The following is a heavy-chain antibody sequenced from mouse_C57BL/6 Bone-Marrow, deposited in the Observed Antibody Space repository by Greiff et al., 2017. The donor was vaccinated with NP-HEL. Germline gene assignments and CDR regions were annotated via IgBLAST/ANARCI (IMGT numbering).Heavy chain of an antibody. CDR1: GYTFTSYW. CDR2: IDPSDSET. V-gene: IGHV1-52*01. D-gene: IGHD2-3*01. Sequence: VQLQQPGAELVRPGSSVKLSCKASGYTFTSYWMHWVKQRPIQGLEWIGNIDPSDSETHYNQKFKDKATLTVDKSSSTAYMQLSSLTSEDSAVYYCARDTDGYLGYWGQGTTLTVSS. J-gene: IGHJ2*01. CDR3: ARDTDGYLGY.